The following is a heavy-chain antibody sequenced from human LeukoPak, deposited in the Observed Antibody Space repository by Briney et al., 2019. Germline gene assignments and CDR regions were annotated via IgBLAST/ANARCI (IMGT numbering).Heavy chain of an antibody. V-gene: IGHV1-69*06. Sequence: SVKVSCKASGGTFSGYAISWVRQAPGQGLEWMGRIIPIFGTANYAQKFQGRVTITADKSTSTAYMELSSLRSEDTAVYYCASGSSSTYYYDSSGPWGQGTLVTVSS. CDR3: ASGSSSTYYYDSSGP. D-gene: IGHD3-22*01. CDR2: IIPIFGTA. J-gene: IGHJ4*02. CDR1: GGTFSGYA.